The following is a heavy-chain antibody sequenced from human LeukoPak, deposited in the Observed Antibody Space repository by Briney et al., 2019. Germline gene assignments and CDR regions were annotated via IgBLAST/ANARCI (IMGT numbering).Heavy chain of an antibody. CDR1: GYTFTSYG. CDR3: AGTRGLDYYYGMDV. D-gene: IGHD3-10*01. CDR2: ISAYNGNT. J-gene: IGHJ6*02. Sequence: ASVTVTCKASGYTFTSYGISWVRQAPGQGLEWMGSISAYNGNTNYAQKLQGRVTITTDTSTSTAYMELRSLRSDDTAVYYCAGTRGLDYYYGMDVWGQGTTVTVPS. V-gene: IGHV1-18*01.